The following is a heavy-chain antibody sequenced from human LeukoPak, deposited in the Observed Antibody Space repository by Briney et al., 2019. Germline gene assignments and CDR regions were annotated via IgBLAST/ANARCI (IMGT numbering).Heavy chain of an antibody. Sequence: GGSLRLSCAASGFTFSSYAMSWVRQAPGKGLEWVSAISGSGGSTYYADSVKGRFTISRDNSKNTLYLQMNSLRAEDTAVYYCARTTTYYDYVLGSYRPVAFDIWGQGTMVTVS. V-gene: IGHV3-23*01. CDR1: GFTFSSYA. CDR3: ARTTTYYDYVLGSYRPVAFDI. CDR2: ISGSGGST. J-gene: IGHJ3*02. D-gene: IGHD3-16*02.